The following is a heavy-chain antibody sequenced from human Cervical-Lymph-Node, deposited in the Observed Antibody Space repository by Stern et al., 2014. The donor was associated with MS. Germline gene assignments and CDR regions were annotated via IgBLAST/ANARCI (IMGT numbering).Heavy chain of an antibody. J-gene: IGHJ6*02. D-gene: IGHD6-13*01. V-gene: IGHV3-33*01. Sequence: QVQLVESGGGVVQPGRSLRLSCAASGFTFSSYGMHWVRQAPGKGLEGVAVIWYDGSNKYYADSVKGRFTISRDNSKNTLYLQINSLRAEDTAVYYCARDEAAAGPYYYYGMDVWGQGTTVTVSS. CDR2: IWYDGSNK. CDR3: ARDEAAAGPYYYYGMDV. CDR1: GFTFSSYG.